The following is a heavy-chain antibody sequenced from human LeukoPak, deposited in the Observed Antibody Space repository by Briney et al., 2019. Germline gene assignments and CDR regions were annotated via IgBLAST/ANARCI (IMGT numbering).Heavy chain of an antibody. CDR3: ARIGGYSGYGEYYYYMDV. D-gene: IGHD5-12*01. V-gene: IGHV1-2*02. J-gene: IGHJ6*03. Sequence: GASVKVSCKASGYTFTGYYMHWVRQAPGQGLEWMGWINPNSGGTNYAQKFQGRVTMTRDTSISTAYMELSRLRSDDTAVYYCARIGGYSGYGEYYYYMDVWGKGTTVTVSS. CDR1: GYTFTGYY. CDR2: INPNSGGT.